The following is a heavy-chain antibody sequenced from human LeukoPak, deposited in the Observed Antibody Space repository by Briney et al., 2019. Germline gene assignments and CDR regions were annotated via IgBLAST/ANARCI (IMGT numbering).Heavy chain of an antibody. CDR2: MNPNSGNT. Sequence: ASVKVSCKASGYTFTSYDINWVRQATGQGLERMGWMNPNSGNTGYAQKFQGRVTMTRNTSISTAYMELSSLRSEDTAVYYCARARDHYSDYYYYGMDVWGQGTTVTVSS. V-gene: IGHV1-8*01. CDR1: GYTFTSYD. J-gene: IGHJ6*02. D-gene: IGHD2-21*01. CDR3: ARARDHYSDYYYYGMDV.